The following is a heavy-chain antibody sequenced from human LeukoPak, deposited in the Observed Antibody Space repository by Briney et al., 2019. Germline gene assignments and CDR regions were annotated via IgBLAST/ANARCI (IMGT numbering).Heavy chain of an antibody. CDR1: GGSISSGDYY. CDR2: IYYSGST. Sequence: SETLSLTCTVSGGSISSGDYYWSWIRQPPGKGLEWIGYIYYSGSTYYNPSLKSRVTISVDTSKNQFSLKLSSVTAADTAVYYCASARGYSYGLEDCWGQGTLVTVSS. CDR3: ASARGYSYGLEDC. D-gene: IGHD5-18*01. V-gene: IGHV4-30-4*01. J-gene: IGHJ4*02.